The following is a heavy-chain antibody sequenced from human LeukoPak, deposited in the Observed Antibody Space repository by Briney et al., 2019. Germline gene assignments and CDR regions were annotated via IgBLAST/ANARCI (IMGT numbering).Heavy chain of an antibody. CDR1: GFTFSSYG. CDR2: ISYDGSNK. Sequence: GGSLRLSCAASGFTFSSYGMHWVRQAPGKGLEWVAVISYDGSNKYYADSVKGRFTISRDNSRNTLYLQMNSLRAEDTAVYYCARVGYGDYYYYYYGMDVWGQGTTVTVSS. V-gene: IGHV3-30*03. J-gene: IGHJ6*02. D-gene: IGHD4-17*01. CDR3: ARVGYGDYYYYYYGMDV.